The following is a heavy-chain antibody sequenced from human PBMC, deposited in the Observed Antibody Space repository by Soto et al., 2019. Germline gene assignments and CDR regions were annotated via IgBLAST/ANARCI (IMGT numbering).Heavy chain of an antibody. CDR2: IGGSDGST. CDR3: AKDKSYD. Sequence: EVQLLQSEGGLVQPGGSLRLSCAASGFTLSNYGMNWVRQAPGKGLEWVSGIGGSDGSTYYADSVKGRFTISRDNSKNTLYLQMNTLRAEDTAVYYCAKDKSYDWGQGTLVTFSS. J-gene: IGHJ4*02. D-gene: IGHD3-22*01. V-gene: IGHV3-23*01. CDR1: GFTLSNYG.